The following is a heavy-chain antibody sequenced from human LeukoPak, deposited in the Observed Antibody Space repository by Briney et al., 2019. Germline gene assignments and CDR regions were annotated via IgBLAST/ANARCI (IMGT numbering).Heavy chain of an antibody. Sequence: LPGGSLRLSCAASGFTFSSYAMSWVRQAPGKGLEWVSAISGSGGSTYYADSVKGRFTISRDNSKNTLYLQMNSLRAEDTAVYYCAKDRSLVVVIAILFDYWGQGTLVTVSS. CDR1: GFTFSSYA. V-gene: IGHV3-23*01. D-gene: IGHD2-21*01. CDR2: ISGSGGST. CDR3: AKDRSLVVVIAILFDY. J-gene: IGHJ4*02.